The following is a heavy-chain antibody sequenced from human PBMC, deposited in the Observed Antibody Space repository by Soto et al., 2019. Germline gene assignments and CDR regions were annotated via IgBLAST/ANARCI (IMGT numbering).Heavy chain of an antibody. D-gene: IGHD1-26*01. CDR1: GFTFSSYG. CDR3: AKGASWSYGIDY. Sequence: QVQLVESGGGVVQPGRSLRLSCAASGFTFSSYGMHWVRQAPGKGLEWVAVISYDGSNKYYADSVKGRFTISRDNSKNTLYLQMNSLRAEDTAVYYCAKGASWSYGIDYWGQGTLVTVSS. CDR2: ISYDGSNK. J-gene: IGHJ4*02. V-gene: IGHV3-30*18.